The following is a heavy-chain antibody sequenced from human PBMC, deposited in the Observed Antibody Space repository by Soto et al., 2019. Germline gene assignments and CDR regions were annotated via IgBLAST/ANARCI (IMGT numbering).Heavy chain of an antibody. D-gene: IGHD3-10*01. CDR1: GGTFSSYT. CDR2: IIPILGIA. Sequence: QVQLVQSGAEVKKPGSSVKVSCKASGGTFSSYTISWVRQAPGQGLEWMGRIIPILGIANYAQKFQGRVKNTADKSTSTAYMKLSSLRSVDTAVYYCARGSVTMVRGVPQNYYYYGMDVWGQGTTVTVSS. V-gene: IGHV1-69*02. CDR3: ARGSVTMVRGVPQNYYYYGMDV. J-gene: IGHJ6*02.